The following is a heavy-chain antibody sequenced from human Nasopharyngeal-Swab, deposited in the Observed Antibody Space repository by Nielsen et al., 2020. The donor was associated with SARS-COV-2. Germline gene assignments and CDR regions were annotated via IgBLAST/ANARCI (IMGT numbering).Heavy chain of an antibody. CDR3: ARQRGRNYDILTGAYYYYYYMDV. D-gene: IGHD3-9*01. CDR1: GYSFTSYW. J-gene: IGHJ6*03. V-gene: IGHV5-10-1*01. Sequence: GESLKISCKGSGYSFTSYWISWVRQMPGKGLEWMGRIDPSDSYSNYSPSFQGHVTISADKSISTAYLQWSSLKASDTAMYYCARQRGRNYDILTGAYYYYYYMDVWGKGTTVTVSS. CDR2: IDPSDSYS.